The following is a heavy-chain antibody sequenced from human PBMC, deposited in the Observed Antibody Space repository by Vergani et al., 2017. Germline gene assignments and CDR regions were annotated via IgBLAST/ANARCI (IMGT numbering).Heavy chain of an antibody. CDR3: AKDREGYCSSTSCYNGMDV. D-gene: IGHD2-2*02. CDR2: ISSSSSYI. V-gene: IGHV3-21*01. CDR1: GFTFSSYS. J-gene: IGHJ6*02. Sequence: EVQLVESGGGLVKPGGSLRLSCAASGFTFSSYSMNWVRQAPGKGLEWVSSISSSSSYIYYADSVKGRFTISRDNSKNTLYLQMNSLRAEDTAVYYCAKDREGYCSSTSCYNGMDVWGQGTTVTVSS.